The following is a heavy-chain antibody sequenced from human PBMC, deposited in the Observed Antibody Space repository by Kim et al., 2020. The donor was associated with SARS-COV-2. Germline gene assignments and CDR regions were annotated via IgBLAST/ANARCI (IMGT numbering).Heavy chain of an antibody. CDR3: ARERVAEFY. D-gene: IGHD2-15*01. CDR2: INEDGSEK. J-gene: IGHJ4*02. Sequence: GGSLRLSCAASGFTFSNHWMNWVRQAPGKGLEWVASINEDGSEKYYVDSVKGRFSISRDNAKNSLYLEMNSLRAEDTAVYYCARERVAEFYWGQGMLVTVSS. CDR1: GFTFSNHW. V-gene: IGHV3-7*01.